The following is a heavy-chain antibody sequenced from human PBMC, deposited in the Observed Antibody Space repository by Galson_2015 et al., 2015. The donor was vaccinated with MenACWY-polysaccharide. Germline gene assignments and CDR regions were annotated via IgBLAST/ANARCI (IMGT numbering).Heavy chain of an antibody. Sequence: SLRLSCAASGFTFSDYYMTWIRQAPGKGLDWVSYNSSSGSTVDYADSVKGRFTISRDNAKNSLYLQMSSLRAEDTAVYYCARDGGGGGYCSSTSCRGAFDIWGQGTVVTVSS. V-gene: IGHV3-11*01. J-gene: IGHJ3*02. CDR2: NSSSGSTV. D-gene: IGHD2-2*01. CDR3: ARDGGGGGYCSSTSCRGAFDI. CDR1: GFTFSDYY.